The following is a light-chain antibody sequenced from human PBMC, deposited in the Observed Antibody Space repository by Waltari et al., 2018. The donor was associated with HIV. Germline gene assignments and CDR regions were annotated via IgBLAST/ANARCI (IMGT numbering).Light chain of an antibody. CDR3: CSYAGSTTHV. CDR1: RSVVGRYKV. J-gene: IGLJ1*01. CDR2: EFS. V-gene: IGLV2-23*02. Sequence: QSALTQPASVSGSPGQPITISCTGTRSVVGRYKVVSWYQKHPGKAPKLMIYEFSKRPSGVSNRFSGSKSGNTASLTISGLQAEDEADYYCCSYAGSTTHVFGTGTKVTVL.